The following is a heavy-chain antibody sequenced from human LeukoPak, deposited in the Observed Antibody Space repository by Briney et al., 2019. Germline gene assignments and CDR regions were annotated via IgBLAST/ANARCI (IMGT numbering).Heavy chain of an antibody. CDR2: ISGSGDST. CDR3: AKAPPLGYCTSTNCYDF. J-gene: IGHJ5*01. D-gene: IGHD2-2*01. Sequence: GGSLRLSCAASGFTFTSYAMSWVRQAPGKGLEWVSAISGSGDSTYYADSVRGRFTISRDNSKNTLYLQMNSLRAEDTAVYYCAKAPPLGYCTSTNCYDFWGQGTLVTVSS. CDR1: GFTFTSYA. V-gene: IGHV3-23*01.